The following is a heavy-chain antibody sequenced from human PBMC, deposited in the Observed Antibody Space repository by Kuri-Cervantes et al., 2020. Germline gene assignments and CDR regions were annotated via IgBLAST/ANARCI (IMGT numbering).Heavy chain of an antibody. J-gene: IGHJ4*02. V-gene: IGHV3-9*01. CDR3: ARDQDIVVVTAIFGY. Sequence: GGSLRLSCAASGFTFDDYAMHWVRQAPGKGLEWVSGISWNSGSIGYADSVKGRFTISRDNSKNTLYLQMNSLRAEDTAVYYCARDQDIVVVTAIFGYWGQGTLVTVSS. CDR1: GFTFDDYA. CDR2: ISWNSGSI. D-gene: IGHD2-21*02.